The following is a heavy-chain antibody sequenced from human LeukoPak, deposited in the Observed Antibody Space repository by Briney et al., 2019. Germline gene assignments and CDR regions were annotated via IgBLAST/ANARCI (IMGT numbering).Heavy chain of an antibody. D-gene: IGHD2-8*01. V-gene: IGHV1-18*01. CDR2: ISPSDGET. CDR3: ARDLGYCTLTNCVRNWFGP. J-gene: IGHJ5*02. CDR1: GYSFTNNG. Sequence: ASVNVSCKASGYSFTNNGISWVRQAPGQGLEWMGWISPSDGETNYAQKVQGRVTMTTDISTSTVYMELRNLKSDDTAIYYCARDLGYCTLTNCVRNWFGPWGQGTLVTVSS.